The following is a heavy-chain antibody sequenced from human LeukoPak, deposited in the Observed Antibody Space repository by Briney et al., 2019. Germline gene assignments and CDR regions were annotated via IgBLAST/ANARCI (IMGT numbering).Heavy chain of an antibody. V-gene: IGHV3-30*02. CDR1: GFTFSSYG. CDR3: AKDSIVVVPAAMTY. CDR2: IRYDGSNK. D-gene: IGHD2-2*01. J-gene: IGHJ4*02. Sequence: GGSLRLSCAASGFTFSSYGMHWVRQAPGKGLEWVAFIRYDGSNKYYADSVKGRFTISRDNSKNTLYLQMNSLRAEDTAVYYCAKDSIVVVPAAMTYWGQGTLVTVSS.